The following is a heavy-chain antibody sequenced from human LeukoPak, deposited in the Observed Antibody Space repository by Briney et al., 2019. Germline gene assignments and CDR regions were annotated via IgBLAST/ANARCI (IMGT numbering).Heavy chain of an antibody. CDR3: TRGPTQLRLYYGMDA. CDR1: GFTFSDHA. Sequence: PGRSLRLSCTASGFTFSDHAMSWVRQAPGKGLEWVGFIRSKTYGGTTEYAPSVKGRFTISRADSISIAYLQMNSLKTEDAAVYYCTRGPTQLRLYYGMDAWGQGTTVIVSS. D-gene: IGHD3-10*01. J-gene: IGHJ6*02. V-gene: IGHV3-49*04. CDR2: IRSKTYGGTT.